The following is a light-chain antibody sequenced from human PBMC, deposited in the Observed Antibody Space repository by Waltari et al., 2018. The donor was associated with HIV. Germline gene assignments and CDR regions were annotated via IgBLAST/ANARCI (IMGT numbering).Light chain of an antibody. CDR1: RLRRYY. CDR3: KPRDSRGDQYV. Sequence: SFELTQDPAVSVALGQTVRITCRGDRLRRYYASWYQQKPGQAPVVVVYGDNKRPSGIADRFSGSSVGDTASLTITGAQAEDEGDYYCKPRDSRGDQYVFGPGTKVTVL. CDR2: GDN. V-gene: IGLV3-19*01. J-gene: IGLJ1*01.